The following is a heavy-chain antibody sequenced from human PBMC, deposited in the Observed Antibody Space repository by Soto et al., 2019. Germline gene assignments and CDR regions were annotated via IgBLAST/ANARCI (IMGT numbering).Heavy chain of an antibody. CDR1: GYTFTSYA. Sequence: ASVKVSCKASGYTFTSYAMHWVRQAPGQRLEWMGWINAGNGNTKYSQKFQGRVTITRDTSASTAYMELSSLRSEDTAVYYCARVLELRIYYYYGMDVWGQGTTVTVSS. V-gene: IGHV1-3*01. D-gene: IGHD1-7*01. J-gene: IGHJ6*02. CDR2: INAGNGNT. CDR3: ARVLELRIYYYYGMDV.